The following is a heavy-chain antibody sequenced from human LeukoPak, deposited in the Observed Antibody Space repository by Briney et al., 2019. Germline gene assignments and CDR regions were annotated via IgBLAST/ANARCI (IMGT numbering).Heavy chain of an antibody. V-gene: IGHV1-18*01. CDR2: ISAYNGNT. J-gene: IGHJ4*02. Sequence: GESLKISCEVSGYGFSDYWIGWVRQMPGKGLEWMGWISAYNGNTNYAQKLQGRVTMTTDTSTSTAYMELRSLRSDDTAVYYCARGYYYDSSGYSDFDYWGQGTLVTVSS. D-gene: IGHD3-22*01. CDR3: ARGYYYDSSGYSDFDY. CDR1: GYGFSDYW.